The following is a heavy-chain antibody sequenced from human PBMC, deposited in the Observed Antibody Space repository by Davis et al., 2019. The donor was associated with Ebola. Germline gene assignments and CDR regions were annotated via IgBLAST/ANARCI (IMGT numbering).Heavy chain of an antibody. D-gene: IGHD6-6*01. CDR3: AREGASSSSLFYYGMDV. CDR1: GFTFSSYG. J-gene: IGHJ6*02. V-gene: IGHV3-30*03. CDR2: ISYDGSNK. Sequence: GGSLRLSCAASGFTFSSYGMHWVRQAPGKGLEWVAVISYDGSNKYYADSVKGRFTISRDNSKNTLYLQMNSLRAEDTAVYYCAREGASSSSLFYYGMDVWGQGTTVTVSS.